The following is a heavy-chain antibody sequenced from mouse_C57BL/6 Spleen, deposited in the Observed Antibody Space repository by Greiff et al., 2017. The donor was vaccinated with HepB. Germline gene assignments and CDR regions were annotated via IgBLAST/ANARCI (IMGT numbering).Heavy chain of an antibody. J-gene: IGHJ2*01. D-gene: IGHD1-1*01. CDR2: IYPGSGNT. CDR1: GYTFTDYY. V-gene: IGHV1-76*01. Sequence: VQLQQSGAELVRPGASVKLSCKASGYTFTDYYINWVKQRPGQGLEWIARIYPGSGNTYYNEKFKGKATLTAEKSSSTAYMQLSSLTSEDSAVYFCARTSRYYFDYWGQGTTLTVSS. CDR3: ARTSRYYFDY.